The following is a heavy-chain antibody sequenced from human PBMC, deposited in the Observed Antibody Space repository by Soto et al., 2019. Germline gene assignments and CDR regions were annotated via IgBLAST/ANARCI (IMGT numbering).Heavy chain of an antibody. J-gene: IGHJ6*02. D-gene: IGHD1-26*01. CDR3: ASGTEVSPSWDV. CDR1: GGSISSGGYY. Sequence: SETLSLTCTVSGGSISSGGYYWSWIRQHPGEGLEWIGYLYYSGSTYYNPSLKSRVTISVDTSKNQFSLKLSSVTAADTAVYYCASGTEVSPSWDVWGQGTTVTVSS. V-gene: IGHV4-31*03. CDR2: LYYSGST.